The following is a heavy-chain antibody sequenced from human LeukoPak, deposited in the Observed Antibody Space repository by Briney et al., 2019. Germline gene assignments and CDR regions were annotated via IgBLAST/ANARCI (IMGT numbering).Heavy chain of an antibody. CDR2: IYYSGST. J-gene: IGHJ2*01. CDR3: ARLGDILTGYSDWYFDL. Sequence: SETLSLTCTVSGGAISSYYWSWIRQPPGEGLEWIGYIYYSGSTNYNPSLKSRVTISVDTSKNQFSLKLSSVTAADTAVYYCARLGDILTGYSDWYFDLWGRGTLVTVSS. CDR1: GGAISSYY. V-gene: IGHV4-59*08. D-gene: IGHD3-9*01.